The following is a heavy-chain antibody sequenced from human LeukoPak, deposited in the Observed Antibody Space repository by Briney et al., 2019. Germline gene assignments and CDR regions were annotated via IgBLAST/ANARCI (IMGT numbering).Heavy chain of an antibody. V-gene: IGHV3-21*01. Sequence: PRGSLRLSCAASGFTFSSYSMNWVRQAPGKGLEWVSSISSSSSYIYYADSVKGRFTISRDNAKNSLYLQMNSLRAEDTAVYYCAREAPIAAAGIDFDYWGQGTLVTVSS. J-gene: IGHJ4*02. CDR3: AREAPIAAAGIDFDY. D-gene: IGHD6-13*01. CDR2: ISSSSSYI. CDR1: GFTFSSYS.